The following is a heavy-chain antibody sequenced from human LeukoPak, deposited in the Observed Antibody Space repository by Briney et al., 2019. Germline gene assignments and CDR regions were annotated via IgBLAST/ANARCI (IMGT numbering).Heavy chain of an antibody. V-gene: IGHV1-18*04. D-gene: IGHD2-21*02. CDR3: ARDKPYGDCYFWFDY. Sequence: GASVKVSCKASGYTFTSYGISWVRQAPGQGLEWMGWISAYNGNTNYAQKLQGRVTMTTDTSTSTAYMELRSLRSDDTAVYYCARDKPYGDCYFWFDYWGQGTLVTVSS. J-gene: IGHJ4*02. CDR1: GYTFTSYG. CDR2: ISAYNGNT.